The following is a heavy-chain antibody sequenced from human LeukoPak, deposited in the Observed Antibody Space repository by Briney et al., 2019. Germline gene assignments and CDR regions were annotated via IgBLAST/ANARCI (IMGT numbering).Heavy chain of an antibody. D-gene: IGHD3-3*01. CDR3: ARDVTFWSGYSYCYYYMDV. CDR1: GGSISSYY. V-gene: IGHV4-59*01. J-gene: IGHJ6*03. Sequence: SETLSLTCTVSGGSISSYYWSWIRQPPGKGLEWIGYIYYSGSTNYNPSLKSRVTISVDTSKNQFSLKLSSVTAADTAVYYCARDVTFWSGYSYCYYYMDVWGKGTTVTVSS. CDR2: IYYSGST.